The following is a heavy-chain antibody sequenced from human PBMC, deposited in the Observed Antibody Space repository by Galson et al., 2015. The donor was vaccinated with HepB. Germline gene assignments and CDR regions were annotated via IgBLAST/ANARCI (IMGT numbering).Heavy chain of an antibody. Sequence: SLRLSCAASGFTFSSYWMSWVRQAPGKGLEWVANIKQDGSAKNYVDSVKGRFTISRDNAKNSLYLQMNSLRAEDTAVYYCARARVGTSGNWFDPWGQGTLVTVSS. CDR2: IKQDGSAK. D-gene: IGHD1-26*01. V-gene: IGHV3-7*03. J-gene: IGHJ5*02. CDR3: ARARVGTSGNWFDP. CDR1: GFTFSSYW.